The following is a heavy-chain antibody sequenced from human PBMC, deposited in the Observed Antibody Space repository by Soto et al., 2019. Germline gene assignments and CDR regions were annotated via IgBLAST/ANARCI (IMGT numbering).Heavy chain of an antibody. CDR3: ARSYSSSSPLYFDY. V-gene: IGHV4-34*01. J-gene: IGHJ4*02. CDR1: GGSFSGYY. D-gene: IGHD6-6*01. Sequence: SETLSLTCAVYGGSFSGYYWSWIRQPPGKGLEWIGEINHSGSTNYNPSLKSRVTISVDTSKNQFSLKLSSVTAADTAVYYCARSYSSSSPLYFDYWGQGTLVTVSS. CDR2: INHSGST.